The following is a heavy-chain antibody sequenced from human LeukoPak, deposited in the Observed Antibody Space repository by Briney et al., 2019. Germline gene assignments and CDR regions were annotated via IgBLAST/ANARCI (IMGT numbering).Heavy chain of an antibody. CDR1: GFTFSSYG. D-gene: IGHD3-10*01. J-gene: IGHJ4*02. Sequence: PGRSLRLSCAASGFTFSSYGMHWVRQAPGKGLEWVAVISNDGIKKYYADSVKGRFTISRDNSKNTLYLQMNSLRVEDTAVYYCAKDVGYYGSGSYYSDWGQGTLVTVSS. CDR3: AKDVGYYGSGSYYSD. CDR2: ISNDGIKK. V-gene: IGHV3-30*18.